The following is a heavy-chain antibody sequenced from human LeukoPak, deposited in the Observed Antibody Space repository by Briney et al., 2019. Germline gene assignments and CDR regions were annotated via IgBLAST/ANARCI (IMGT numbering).Heavy chain of an antibody. CDR1: GFTFSSYG. Sequence: GGSLRLSCAASGFTFSSYGMHWVRQAPGKGLEWVAVISYDGSNKYYADSVKGRFTISRDNSKNTLYLQMNSLRAEDTAVYYCAKGRGVVVPAAMPAFYYYGMDVWGQGTTVTVSS. D-gene: IGHD2-2*01. CDR2: ISYDGSNK. J-gene: IGHJ6*02. CDR3: AKGRGVVVPAAMPAFYYYGMDV. V-gene: IGHV3-30*18.